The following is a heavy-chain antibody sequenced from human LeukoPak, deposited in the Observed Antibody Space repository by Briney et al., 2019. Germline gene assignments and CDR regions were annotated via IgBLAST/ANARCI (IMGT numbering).Heavy chain of an antibody. CDR3: ARGGYSYDYELDY. D-gene: IGHD5-18*01. CDR1: GYTFTGYY. CDR2: INPNSGGT. J-gene: IGHJ4*02. Sequence: EASVKVSCKASGYTFTGYYMHWVRQAPGQGLEWMGWINPNSGGTNYAQKFQGRVTMARDTSISTAYMELSRLRSDDTAVYYCARGGYSYDYELDYWGQGTLVTVSS. V-gene: IGHV1-2*02.